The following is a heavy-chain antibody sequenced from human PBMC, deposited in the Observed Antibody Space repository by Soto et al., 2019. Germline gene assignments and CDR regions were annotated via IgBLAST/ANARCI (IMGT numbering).Heavy chain of an antibody. CDR1: GFTFDDYA. D-gene: IGHD4-4*01. Sequence: GGSLRLSCAASGFTFDDYAMHWVRQAPGKGLEWVSGISWNSGSIGYADSVKGRFTISRDNAKNSLYLQMNSLRAEDTALYYCAKDYSTVTFHRGFDYWGQGTLVTVSS. J-gene: IGHJ4*02. CDR2: ISWNSGSI. V-gene: IGHV3-9*01. CDR3: AKDYSTVTFHRGFDY.